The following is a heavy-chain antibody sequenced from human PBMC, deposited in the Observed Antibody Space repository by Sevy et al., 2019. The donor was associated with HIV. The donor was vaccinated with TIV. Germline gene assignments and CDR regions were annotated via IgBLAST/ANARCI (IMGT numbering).Heavy chain of an antibody. CDR3: AHRQRDYYDSSGYYFDY. CDR2: ICWDDDK. Sequence: SGPTLVNPTQTLTLTCTFSGFSLSTSGVGVGWIRQPPGKALEWLALICWDDDKRYSPSLKSRLTITKDTSKNQVVLTMTNMDPVDTATYYCAHRQRDYYDSSGYYFDYWGQGTLVTVSS. J-gene: IGHJ4*02. D-gene: IGHD3-22*01. CDR1: GFSLSTSGVG. V-gene: IGHV2-5*02.